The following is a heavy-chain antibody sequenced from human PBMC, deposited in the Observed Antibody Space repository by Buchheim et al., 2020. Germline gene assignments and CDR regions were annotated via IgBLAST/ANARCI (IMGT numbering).Heavy chain of an antibody. CDR1: GFTFGDYA. J-gene: IGHJ4*02. CDR2: IRSKAYGGTT. CDR3: TRGDYYDSSGYYYYSDYFDY. D-gene: IGHD3-22*01. Sequence: EVQLVESGGGLVQPGRSLRLSCTASGFTFGDYAMSWVRQAPGKGLEWVGFIRSKAYGGTTEYAASVKGRFTISRDDSKSIAYLQMNSLKTEDTAVYYCTRGDYYDSSGYYYYSDYFDYWGQGTL. V-gene: IGHV3-49*04.